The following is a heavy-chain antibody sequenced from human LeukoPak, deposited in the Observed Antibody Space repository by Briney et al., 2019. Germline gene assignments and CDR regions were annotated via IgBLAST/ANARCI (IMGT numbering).Heavy chain of an antibody. CDR3: ARGSYYYDSSGYYYIGY. J-gene: IGHJ4*02. D-gene: IGHD3-22*01. V-gene: IGHV1-46*01. Sequence: ASVKVSCKASGYTFTSYYMHWVRQAPGQGLEWMGIINPSGGSTSYAQKFQGRVTMTRDTSTSTVYMELSGLRSEDTAVYYCARGSYYYDSSGYYYIGYWGQGTLVTVSS. CDR1: GYTFTSYY. CDR2: INPSGGST.